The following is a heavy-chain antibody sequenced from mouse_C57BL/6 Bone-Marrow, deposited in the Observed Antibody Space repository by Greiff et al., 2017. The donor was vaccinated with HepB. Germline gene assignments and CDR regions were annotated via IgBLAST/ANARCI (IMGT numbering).Heavy chain of an antibody. Sequence: QVQLQQPGAELVKPGASVKLSCKASGYTFTSYWMHWVKQRPGQGLEWIGMIHPNSGSTNYNEKFKSKATLTVGKSSSTAYMQLSSLTSEDSAVYYGARRRQLRPWFAYWGQGTLVTVSA. CDR3: ARRRQLRPWFAY. CDR2: IHPNSGST. CDR1: GYTFTSYW. V-gene: IGHV1-64*01. J-gene: IGHJ3*01. D-gene: IGHD3-2*02.